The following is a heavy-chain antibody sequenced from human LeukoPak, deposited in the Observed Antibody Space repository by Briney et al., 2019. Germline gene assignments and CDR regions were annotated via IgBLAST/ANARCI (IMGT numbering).Heavy chain of an antibody. D-gene: IGHD3-10*01. Sequence: GGSLRLSCATSGFTFSNCGMSWVRQAPGKGLQWLPVIGGDGTTYYADSVKGRFTVSRDNSENTLYLQMNSLRAEDTAVYYCAKGPYGLGIYYGMDVWGQGTTVTV. J-gene: IGHJ6*02. CDR2: IGGDGTT. CDR1: GFTFSNCG. V-gene: IGHV3-23*01. CDR3: AKGPYGLGIYYGMDV.